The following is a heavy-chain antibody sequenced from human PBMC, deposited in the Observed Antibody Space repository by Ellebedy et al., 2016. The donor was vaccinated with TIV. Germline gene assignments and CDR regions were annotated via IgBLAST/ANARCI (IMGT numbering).Heavy chain of an antibody. CDR3: ARERGSYYGYSFDY. CDR2: ISYDGSIK. V-gene: IGHV3-30-3*01. J-gene: IGHJ4*02. CDR1: GFTFSSYP. D-gene: IGHD1-26*01. Sequence: PGGSLRLSCAASGFTFSSYPMHWVRQAPGKGLEWVAVISYDGSIKYHADSVKGRFTISRDNSKNTLYLQMNSLRVEDTAVYYCARERGSYYGYSFDYWGQGTLVTVAS.